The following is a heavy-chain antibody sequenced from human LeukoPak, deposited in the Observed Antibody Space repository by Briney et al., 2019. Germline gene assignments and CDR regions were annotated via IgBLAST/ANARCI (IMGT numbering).Heavy chain of an antibody. CDR1: GGSISSYY. J-gene: IGHJ3*02. CDR3: AREAYCSSTSCYIEDAFDI. D-gene: IGHD2-2*02. CDR2: IYTSGST. V-gene: IGHV4-4*07. Sequence: SETLSLTCTVSGGSISSYYWSWIRQPAGKGLEWIGRIYTSGSTNYNPSLKSRVTMSVDTSKNQFSLKLSSVTAADTAVYYCAREAYCSSTSCYIEDAFDIRGQGTMVTVSS.